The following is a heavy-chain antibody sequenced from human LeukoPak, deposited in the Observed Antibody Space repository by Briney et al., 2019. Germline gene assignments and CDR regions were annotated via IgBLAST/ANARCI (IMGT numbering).Heavy chain of an antibody. CDR2: IYHSGST. CDR1: GGSISSGGYS. V-gene: IGHV4-30-2*01. J-gene: IGHJ3*02. CDR3: ARVLVVVAAKSAFDI. D-gene: IGHD2-15*01. Sequence: SETLSLTCAVSGGSISSGGYSWSWIRQPPGKGLEWIGYIYHSGSTYYNPSLKSRVTISVDRSKNQFSLKVNSVTAADTAVYYCARVLVVVAAKSAFDIWGQGTMVTVSS.